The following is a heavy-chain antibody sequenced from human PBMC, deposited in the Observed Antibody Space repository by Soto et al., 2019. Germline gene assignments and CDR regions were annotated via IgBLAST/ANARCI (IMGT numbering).Heavy chain of an antibody. CDR3: TRDRSEGSGRYFWVDS. V-gene: IGHV4-4*07. J-gene: IGHJ4*02. CDR1: GGSINFYY. Sequence: QVQLQESGPGLVKPSETLSLTCTVSGGSINFYYWSWIRQPAGKGLEWIGRIYTSGSANYNPSLKSRVTMSVDTSKNQLSLKPRSVTAADSAIYYCTRDRSEGSGRYFWVDSWGQGILVTVSS. D-gene: IGHD1-26*01. CDR2: IYTSGSA.